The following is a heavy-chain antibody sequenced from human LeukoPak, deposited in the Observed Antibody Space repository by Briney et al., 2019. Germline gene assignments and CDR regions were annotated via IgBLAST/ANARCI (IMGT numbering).Heavy chain of an antibody. Sequence: GASVKVSCKASGYTFTSYDINWVRQATGQGLEWMGWMNPNSGNTGYAQKLQGRVTMTRNTSISAAYMELSSLRSEDTAVYYCAKGDYVWGSYRSEYNWFDPWGQGTLVTVSS. V-gene: IGHV1-8*01. D-gene: IGHD3-16*02. CDR2: MNPNSGNT. J-gene: IGHJ5*02. CDR3: AKGDYVWGSYRSEYNWFDP. CDR1: GYTFTSYD.